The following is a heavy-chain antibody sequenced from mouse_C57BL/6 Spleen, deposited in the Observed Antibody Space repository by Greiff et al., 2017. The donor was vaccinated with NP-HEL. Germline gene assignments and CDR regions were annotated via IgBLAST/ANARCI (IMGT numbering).Heavy chain of an antibody. Sequence: EVKLVESGGGLVKPGGSLKLSCAASGFTFSDYGLHWVRQAPEKGLEWVAYISSGSSTIYYADTVKSRFTISRDNAKNTLFLQMTNLRSEDTAMYYCARSLATVVAAGCAYWGQGTLVTVSA. D-gene: IGHD1-1*01. CDR1: GFTFSDYG. V-gene: IGHV5-17*01. J-gene: IGHJ3*01. CDR2: ISSGSSTI. CDR3: ARSLATVVAAGCAY.